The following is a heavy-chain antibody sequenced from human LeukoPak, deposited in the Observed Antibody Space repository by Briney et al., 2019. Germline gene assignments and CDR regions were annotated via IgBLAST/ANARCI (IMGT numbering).Heavy chain of an antibody. V-gene: IGHV3-48*02. CDR2: ISSSSSPI. CDR1: GFTFSSYT. J-gene: IGHJ3*02. CDR3: AEVRSSAYDI. D-gene: IGHD3-10*01. Sequence: PGGSLRLSCAASGFTFSSYTMSWVRQAPGKGLEWISSISSSSSPIYYADSVKGRFTISRDNAENSLYLQMNSLRDEDTAVYYCAEVRSSAYDIWGQGALVTISS.